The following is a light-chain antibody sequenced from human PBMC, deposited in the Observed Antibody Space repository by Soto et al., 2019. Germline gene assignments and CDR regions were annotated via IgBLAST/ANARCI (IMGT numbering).Light chain of an antibody. CDR2: GAS. V-gene: IGKV3-20*01. Sequence: EVVLTQSPGTLSLSPGERVTLSCRTSQSVRSTFLAWYQQKPGQAPRPLIYGASTRATGIPDRFSGSGSGTDFTLTISRLEPEDFAVYYCQQYDTSPPTYTFGQGIKLEIK. J-gene: IGKJ2*01. CDR3: QQYDTSPPTYT. CDR1: QSVRSTF.